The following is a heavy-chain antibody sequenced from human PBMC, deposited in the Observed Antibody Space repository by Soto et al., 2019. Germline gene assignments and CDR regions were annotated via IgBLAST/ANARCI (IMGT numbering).Heavy chain of an antibody. CDR2: ISYDGSNK. V-gene: IGHV3-30-3*01. J-gene: IGHJ4*02. Sequence: VGSLRLSCAASGFTFSSYAMHWVRQAPGKGLEWVAVISYDGSNKYYADSVKGRFTISRDNSKNTLYLQMNSLRAEDTAVYYCARDRNYDYGYYLAGVWPGGPLIYYFDDWGQGTLVTV. CDR1: GFTFSSYA. CDR3: ARDRNYDYGYYLAGVWPGGPLIYYFDD. D-gene: IGHD4-17*01.